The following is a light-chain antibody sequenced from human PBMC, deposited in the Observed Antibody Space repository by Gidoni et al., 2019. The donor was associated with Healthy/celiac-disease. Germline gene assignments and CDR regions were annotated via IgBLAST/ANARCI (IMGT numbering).Light chain of an antibody. J-gene: IGKJ4*01. Sequence: DIQMTQSPSSLSASVGDRVTITYRASQSISSYLNWYQQKPGKPPKLLIYAASSLQSGVPSRFSGSGSGTDFTLTISSLQPEDFATYYCQQSYSTLFLTFGGGTKVEIK. CDR1: QSISSY. V-gene: IGKV1-39*01. CDR2: AAS. CDR3: QQSYSTLFLT.